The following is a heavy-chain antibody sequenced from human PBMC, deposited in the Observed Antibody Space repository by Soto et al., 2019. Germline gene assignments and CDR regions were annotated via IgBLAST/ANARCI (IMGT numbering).Heavy chain of an antibody. J-gene: IGHJ4*02. V-gene: IGHV4-31*03. CDR3: ARDNGDFDY. D-gene: IGHD4-17*01. CDR2: IYYSGST. Sequence: SETLSLTCTVSGGSISSGGYYWSWIRQHPGKGLEWIGWIYYSGSTYYNPSLESRVTMSVDTSKNQFSLKLSSVTAADTAVYYCARDNGDFDYWGQGTLVTVSS. CDR1: GGSISSGGYY.